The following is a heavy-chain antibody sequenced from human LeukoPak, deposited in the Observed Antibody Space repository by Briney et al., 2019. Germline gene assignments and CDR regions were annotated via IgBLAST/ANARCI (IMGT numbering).Heavy chain of an antibody. J-gene: IGHJ6*04. D-gene: IGHD3-9*01. CDR1: GGTFSSYA. V-gene: IGHV1-69*01. CDR3: ARSLVTYYYYGMDV. CDR2: IIPIFGTA. Sequence: AASVKVSCKASGGTFSSYAISWVRQAPAQGLEWMGGIIPIFGTANYAQKFQGRVTITADESTSTAYMELSSLRSEDTAVYYCARSLVTYYYYGMDVWGKGTTVTVSS.